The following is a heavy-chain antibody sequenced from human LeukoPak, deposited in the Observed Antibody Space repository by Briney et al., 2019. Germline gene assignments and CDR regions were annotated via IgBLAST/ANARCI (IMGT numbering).Heavy chain of an antibody. V-gene: IGHV3-7*01. D-gene: IGHD5-12*01. CDR2: IKPDGNEK. CDR1: GFTFSGYW. Sequence: TGGSLRLSCAASGFTFSGYWMSWVRQAPGKGLEWVANIKPDGNEKYYVDSVKGRFTISRDNAKNSLYLQMNSLRAEDTALYYCARNGWLRITDFDYWGQGTLVTVSS. J-gene: IGHJ4*02. CDR3: ARNGWLRITDFDY.